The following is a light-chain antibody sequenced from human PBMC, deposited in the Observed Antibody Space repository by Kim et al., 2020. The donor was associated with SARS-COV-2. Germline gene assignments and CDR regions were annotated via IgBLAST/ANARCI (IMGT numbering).Light chain of an antibody. CDR1: QSVLYSSNNKNY. V-gene: IGKV4-1*01. CDR3: QQYYNTPQPT. CDR2: WAS. J-gene: IGKJ1*01. Sequence: DIVMTQSPDSLAVSLGERATINCKSSQSVLYSSNNKNYLAWYQQKPGQPPKLLIYWASTRESGVPDRFSGSGSGTDFTLTISSLQAEDVAVYYCQQYYNTPQPTFGQGTKVDIK.